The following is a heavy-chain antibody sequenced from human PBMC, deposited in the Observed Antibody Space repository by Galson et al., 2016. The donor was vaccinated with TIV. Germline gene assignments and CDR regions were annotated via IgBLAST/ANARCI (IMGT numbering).Heavy chain of an antibody. CDR3: ARAAGRNGATCHATCQSFDF. CDR1: GDSVSSNSAA. D-gene: IGHD3-10*01. Sequence: CAISGDSVSSNSAAWNWIRPSPSRGLEWLGRTYCRSRCYYDYAVSVNSRIIIESDTSKNQFSLQLNSVTSEDTAVYYCARAAGRNGATCHATCQSFDFWGQGTKVTVSS. J-gene: IGHJ3*01. CDR2: TYCRSRCYY. V-gene: IGHV6-1*01.